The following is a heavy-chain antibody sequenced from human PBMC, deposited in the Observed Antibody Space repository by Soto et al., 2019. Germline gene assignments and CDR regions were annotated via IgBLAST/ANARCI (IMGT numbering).Heavy chain of an antibody. Sequence: GGSLRLSCAASGFTVSSNYMSWVRQAPGKGLEWVSVIYSGGSTYYADSVKGRFTISRDNSKNTLYLQMNSLRAEATAVYYCARESPGFTMVRGEDYYYMDVWGKGTTVTVSS. V-gene: IGHV3-66*01. CDR3: ARESPGFTMVRGEDYYYMDV. J-gene: IGHJ6*03. D-gene: IGHD3-10*01. CDR2: IYSGGST. CDR1: GFTVSSNY.